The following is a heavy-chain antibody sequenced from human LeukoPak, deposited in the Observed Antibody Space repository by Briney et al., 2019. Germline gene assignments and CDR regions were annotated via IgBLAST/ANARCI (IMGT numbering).Heavy chain of an antibody. CDR1: GDSVSSNSAA. V-gene: IGHV6-1*01. D-gene: IGHD3-22*01. CDR3: ARAPLPYYDSSGYFDY. J-gene: IGHJ4*02. CDR2: TYYRSKWYN. Sequence: SQTLSLTCAISGDSVSSNSAAWNWIRQSPSRGLEWLGRTYYRSKWYNDYAVSVKSRITINPDTSKNQFSLQLDSVTPEDTAVYYCARAPLPYYDSSGYFDYWGQGTLVTVSS.